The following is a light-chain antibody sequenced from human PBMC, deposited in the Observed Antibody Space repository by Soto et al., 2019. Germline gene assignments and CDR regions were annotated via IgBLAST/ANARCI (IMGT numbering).Light chain of an antibody. J-gene: IGKJ1*01. CDR1: QSVSSY. Sequence: EIVLTQSPATLSLSPGERATLSCRASQSVSSYLAWYQHKPGQAHRLLIYDASNMATGIPARFSGSGSGTDFTLTITSLEPEDFAVYYCQQRSNWPRFGQGTKVEIK. CDR2: DAS. CDR3: QQRSNWPR. V-gene: IGKV3-11*01.